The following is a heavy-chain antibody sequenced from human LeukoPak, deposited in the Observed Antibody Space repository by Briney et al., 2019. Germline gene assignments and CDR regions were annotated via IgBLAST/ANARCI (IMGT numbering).Heavy chain of an antibody. D-gene: IGHD6-19*01. CDR3: AKQWLDPSYYYYGMDV. J-gene: IGHJ6*02. CDR1: GFTFSSYA. V-gene: IGHV3-23*01. CDR2: ISGSGGST. Sequence: GGSLRLSCAASGFTFSSYAMSWVRQAPGKGLEWVSAISGSGGSTYYADSVKGRFTISRDKSKNTLYLQMNSLRAEDTAVYYCAKQWLDPSYYYYGMDVWGQGTTVTVSS.